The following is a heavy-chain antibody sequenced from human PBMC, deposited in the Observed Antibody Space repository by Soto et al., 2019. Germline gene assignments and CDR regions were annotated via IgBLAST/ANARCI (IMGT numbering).Heavy chain of an antibody. D-gene: IGHD3-16*01. Sequence: QVQLRESGPGLVRPSQTLSLTCTVSGGSISSGNYSWSWIRQHPGKGLEWIGYIYYSGSTYNNPSLKCRVTISLDTSKNQFSLNLSSVTAADTAVYYCASEGGDGVDYCGQGTLVTVSS. CDR3: ASEGGDGVDY. J-gene: IGHJ4*02. CDR2: IYYSGST. V-gene: IGHV4-31*03. CDR1: GGSISSGNYS.